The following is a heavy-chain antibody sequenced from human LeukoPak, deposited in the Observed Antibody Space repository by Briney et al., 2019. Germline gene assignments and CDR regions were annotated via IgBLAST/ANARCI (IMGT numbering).Heavy chain of an antibody. CDR1: GGSISSSSYY. D-gene: IGHD3-22*01. V-gene: IGHV4-39*01. CDR3: ARQRYYDQSWFDP. J-gene: IGHJ5*02. Sequence: SETLSLTCTVSGGSISSSSYYWGWIRQPPGKGLEWIGSIYYTGSTYYNPSLKSRVTISVDTSKNQFSLKLSSVTAADTAVYYCARQRYYDQSWFDPWGQGTLLTVSS. CDR2: IYYTGST.